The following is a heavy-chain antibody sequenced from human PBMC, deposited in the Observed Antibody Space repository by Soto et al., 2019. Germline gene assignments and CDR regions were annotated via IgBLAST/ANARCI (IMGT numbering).Heavy chain of an antibody. CDR1: GLIFSDYA. D-gene: IGHD6-19*01. CDR2: ISNNGGST. V-gene: IGHV3-64D*06. CDR3: VKDPSRGGWYGFFLH. Sequence: GGSLRLSCSASGLIFSDYAMHWFRLTPGKGLEFVSAISNNGGSTNDAPSVWGRFTISRDNSKNTVYLEMSSLRVEDTAVYYCVKDPSRGGWYGFFLHWGQGTVVTVSS. J-gene: IGHJ1*01.